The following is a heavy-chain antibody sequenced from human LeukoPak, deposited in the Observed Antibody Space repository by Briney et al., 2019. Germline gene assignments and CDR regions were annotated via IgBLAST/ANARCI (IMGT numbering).Heavy chain of an antibody. J-gene: IGHJ4*02. CDR2: ISYDGSNK. CDR1: GFTFSSYA. Sequence: PGGSLRLSCAASGFTFSSYAMHWVRRAPGKGLEWVAVISYDGSNKYYADSVKGRFTISRDNSKNTLYLQMNSLRAEDTAVYYCAIGIAAAGRFDYWGQGTLVTVSS. D-gene: IGHD6-13*01. V-gene: IGHV3-30*04. CDR3: AIGIAAAGRFDY.